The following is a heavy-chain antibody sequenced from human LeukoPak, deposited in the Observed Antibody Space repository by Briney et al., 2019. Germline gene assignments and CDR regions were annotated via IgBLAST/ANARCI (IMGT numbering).Heavy chain of an antibody. CDR1: GFSISSGYY. V-gene: IGHV4-38-2*02. J-gene: IGHJ4*02. CDR2: IYHSGST. D-gene: IGHD2-15*01. CDR3: ARGGLFCSGGSCYYGLSDY. Sequence: SETLSLTYTVSGFSISSGYYWGWIRQPPGKGLEWIGSIYHSGSTYYNPSLKSRVTISVDTSKNQFSLKLSSVTAADTAVYYCARGGLFCSGGSCYYGLSDYWGQGTLVTVSS.